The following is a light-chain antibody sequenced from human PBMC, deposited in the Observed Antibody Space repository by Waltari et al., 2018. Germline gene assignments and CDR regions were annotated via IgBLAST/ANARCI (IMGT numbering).Light chain of an antibody. CDR2: DAS. CDR1: QSISSW. V-gene: IGKV1-5*01. Sequence: DIQMTQSPSTLSASVGDRVTITCRASQSISSWLAWYQQKPGKAPKLLIYDASSLESGVPSRFSGSGSGTNFTLTITSLQAEDFATYFCQASYTTPYSFGQGTKVEIK. J-gene: IGKJ2*03. CDR3: QASYTTPYS.